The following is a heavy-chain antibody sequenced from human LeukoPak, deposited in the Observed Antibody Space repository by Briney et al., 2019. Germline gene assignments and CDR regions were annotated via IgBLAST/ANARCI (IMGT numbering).Heavy chain of an antibody. CDR1: GFTFSSYG. CDR3: ATRQFCSGGTCYGLSF. CDR2: ISKNGDTT. D-gene: IGHD2-15*01. J-gene: IGHJ3*01. V-gene: IGHV3-23*01. Sequence: GGSLRLSCAASGFTFSSYGIHWVRQAPGKGLEWVSVISKNGDTTYYADSVKGRFTISRDNSKNTLYPQMNSLRAEDTALYFCATRQFCSGGTCYGLSFWGQGTMVTISS.